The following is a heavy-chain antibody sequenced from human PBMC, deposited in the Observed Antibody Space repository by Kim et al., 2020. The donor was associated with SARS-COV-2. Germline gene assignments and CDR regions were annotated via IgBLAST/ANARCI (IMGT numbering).Heavy chain of an antibody. CDR2: IYYSGST. D-gene: IGHD3-22*01. V-gene: IGHV4-39*01. CDR1: GDSISNINYY. J-gene: IGHJ4*02. Sequence: SETLSLTCTVSGDSISNINYYWGWIRQPPGKGLEWIGTIYYSGSTFYNPSLKSRVTISVDTSKNQFSLKLSSVTAADTALYYCASAHGLYYYDSSAYTYWGQGILDTVSS. CDR3: ASAHGLYYYDSSAYTY.